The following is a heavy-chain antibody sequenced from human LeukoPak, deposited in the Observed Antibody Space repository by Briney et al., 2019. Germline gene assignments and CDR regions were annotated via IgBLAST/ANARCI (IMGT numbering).Heavy chain of an antibody. CDR2: IYYSGST. V-gene: IGHV4-61*01. Sequence: SETLSLTCTVSGGSISSSSYYWSWIRQPPGKGLEWIGYIYYSGSTNYNPSLKSRVTISVDTSKNQFSLKLSSVTAADTAVYYCARSLGDSSGYLADDAFDIWGQGTMVTVSS. CDR1: GGSISSSSYY. CDR3: ARSLGDSSGYLADDAFDI. J-gene: IGHJ3*02. D-gene: IGHD3-22*01.